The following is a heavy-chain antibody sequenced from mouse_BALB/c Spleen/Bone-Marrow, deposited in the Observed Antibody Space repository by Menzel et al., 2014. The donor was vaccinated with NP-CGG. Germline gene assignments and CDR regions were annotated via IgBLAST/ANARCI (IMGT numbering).Heavy chain of an antibody. CDR1: GFDFSRYW. Sequence: EVQGVESGGGLVQPGGSPKLSCAASGFDFSRYWMSWVRQAPGKGLEWIGEINPDSNTINYTPSLKDKFIISRDNAKNTLYLQMSKVRSEDAALYYCARLGYYGSFAYWGQGTLVSVSA. V-gene: IGHV4-1*02. CDR2: INPDSNTI. J-gene: IGHJ3*01. D-gene: IGHD1-2*01. CDR3: ARLGYYGSFAY.